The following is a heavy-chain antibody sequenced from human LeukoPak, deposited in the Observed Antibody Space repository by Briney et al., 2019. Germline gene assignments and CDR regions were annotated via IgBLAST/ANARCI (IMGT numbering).Heavy chain of an antibody. CDR3: ARADFWSGYYNY. D-gene: IGHD3-3*01. CDR1: GGSISGYN. J-gene: IGHJ4*02. V-gene: IGHV4-4*07. CDR2: VYTSGSS. Sequence: SETLSLTCTVSGGSISGYNWNWIRQPAGKGLEWIGSVYTSGSSTYNPSLKSRVTISLDKSKNQFSLKLSSVTAADTAVYYCARADFWSGYYNYWGQGTLVTVSS.